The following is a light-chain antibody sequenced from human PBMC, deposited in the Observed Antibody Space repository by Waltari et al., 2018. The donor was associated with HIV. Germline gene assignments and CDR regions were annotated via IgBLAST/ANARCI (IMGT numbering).Light chain of an antibody. J-gene: IGKJ3*01. CDR1: QDISYY. V-gene: IGKV1-33*01. Sequence: DIQMTQSPSSLSASARDRVTITCQATQDISYYLNWYQQKPGEAPRLRIYDASRLRTGVPSRFGGGGSGTHFTLTISSLQPEDIATYYCQQYHSQFSFGPGTKVDIK. CDR3: QQYHSQFS. CDR2: DAS.